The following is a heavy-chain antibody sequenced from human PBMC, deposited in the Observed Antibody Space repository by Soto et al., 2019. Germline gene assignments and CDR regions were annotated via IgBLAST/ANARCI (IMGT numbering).Heavy chain of an antibody. V-gene: IGHV4-34*01. CDR1: GGFVSSGSYY. Sequence: QVQLQQWGAGLLKPSETLSLTCAVYGGFVSSGSYYWSWIRQPPGKGLEWCGEMSHSGGTHFNQSLKSRVTISVDTSKNQFSLKMSSVTAADTALYYCARVERGTATTVVDAFDIWGPGTMVTVSS. CDR3: ARVERGTATTVVDAFDI. D-gene: IGHD1-1*01. CDR2: MSHSGGT. J-gene: IGHJ3*02.